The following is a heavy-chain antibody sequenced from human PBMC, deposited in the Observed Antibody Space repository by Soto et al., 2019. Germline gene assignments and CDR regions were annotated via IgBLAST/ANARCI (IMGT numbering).Heavy chain of an antibody. CDR2: MSYDGSNE. V-gene: IGHV3-30*18. Sequence: QVQLVESGGGVVQPGRSLRLSCAASGFTFSHYAMHWVRQAPGKGLEWVALMSYDGSNESYVDSVKGRFTIYRDNSKNPLYLQMTSLRAEDTAVYYCAKDGSHNFDYWGQGTLVTVSS. CDR3: AKDGSHNFDY. CDR1: GFTFSHYA. J-gene: IGHJ4*02. D-gene: IGHD1-26*01.